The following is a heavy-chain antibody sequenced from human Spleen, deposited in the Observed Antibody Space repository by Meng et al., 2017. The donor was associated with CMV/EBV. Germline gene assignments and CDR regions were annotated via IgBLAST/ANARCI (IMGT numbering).Heavy chain of an antibody. CDR3: ARLASCRSTHCSSNWFDP. D-gene: IGHD2-2*01. V-gene: IGHV4-30-4*08. J-gene: IGHJ5*02. CDR2: IYYSGST. CDR1: ISSGDYY. Sequence: ISSGDYYWSWIRQPPGKGLEWIGYIYYSGSTYYNPSLKSRVTISVDTSNNPFSLKLSSMTAADPAMYSCARLASCRSTHCSSNWFDPLGQGTLVTVSS.